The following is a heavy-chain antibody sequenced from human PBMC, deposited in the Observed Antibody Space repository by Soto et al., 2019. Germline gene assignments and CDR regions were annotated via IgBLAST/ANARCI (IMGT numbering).Heavy chain of an antibody. D-gene: IGHD6-13*01. Sequence: SVKVSCKISGGAFSSYAINWVRQAPGQGLEWMGGIVPLFRTTNYAQKFQGRVTITADTSTYTVYMELSELRSGDTAVYYCARGGYSSTWSNLLDRSGLDVWGKGPTVTVPS. CDR1: GGAFSSYA. CDR3: ARGGYSSTWSNLLDRSGLDV. J-gene: IGHJ6*04. V-gene: IGHV1-69*06. CDR2: IVPLFRTT.